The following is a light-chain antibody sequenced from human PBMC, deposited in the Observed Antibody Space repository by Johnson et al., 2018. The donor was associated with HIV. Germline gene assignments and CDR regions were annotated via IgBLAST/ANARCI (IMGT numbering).Light chain of an antibody. CDR1: SSDMGNYE. V-gene: IGLV1-41*01. CDR3: LAWDTGGV. J-gene: IGLJ1*01. CDR2: ENN. Sequence: QSVLTQPPSVSAAPGQKVTISCSGSSSDMGNYEVSWYQQLPGTAPKLLIYENNKRPSGIPDRFSGSKSGTSAPLGITGLWPEDEADYYCLAWDTGGVFGTGTKVTVL.